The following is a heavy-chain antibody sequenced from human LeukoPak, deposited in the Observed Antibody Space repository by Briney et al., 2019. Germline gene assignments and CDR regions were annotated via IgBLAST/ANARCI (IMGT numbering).Heavy chain of an antibody. D-gene: IGHD2-2*02. CDR2: IYYSGST. Sequence: PGGSLRLSCTVSGGSLSSYYWSWIRQPPGKGLEWIGYIYYSGSTNYNPSLKSRVTISVDTSKNQFSLKLSSVTAADTAVYYCARALDCSSTSCYNYYYYYMDVWGKGTTVTVSS. J-gene: IGHJ6*03. CDR3: ARALDCSSTSCYNYYYYYMDV. V-gene: IGHV4-59*01. CDR1: GGSLSSYY.